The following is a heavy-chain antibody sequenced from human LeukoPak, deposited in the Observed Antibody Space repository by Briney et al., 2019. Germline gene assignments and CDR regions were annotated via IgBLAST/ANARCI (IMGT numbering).Heavy chain of an antibody. Sequence: SETLPLTCTVSGGSISSGGYYWSWIRQHPGKGLEWIGYIYYSGSTYYNPSLKSRVTISVDTSKNQFSLKLSSVTAADTAVYYCARYYYGSGSYPDAYYYYGMDVWGKGTTVTVSS. CDR1: GGSISSGGYY. CDR3: ARYYYGSGSYPDAYYYYGMDV. D-gene: IGHD3-10*01. V-gene: IGHV4-31*02. CDR2: IYYSGST. J-gene: IGHJ6*04.